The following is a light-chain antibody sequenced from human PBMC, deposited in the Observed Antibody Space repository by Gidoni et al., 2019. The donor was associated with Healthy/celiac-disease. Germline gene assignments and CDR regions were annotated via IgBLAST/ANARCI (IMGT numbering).Light chain of an antibody. V-gene: IGKV3-20*01. CDR3: QQSGSSPMSP. CDR1: QSVSSSY. J-gene: IGKJ2*01. Sequence: EIVLTQSPGTLSLSPGERATLSCRASQSVSSSYLAWYQQKPGQAPRLLISGASSRATGLPDRFSGSGSGTAFTLTISRLEPDDFAVYYCQQSGSSPMSPFGQGTKLEIK. CDR2: GAS.